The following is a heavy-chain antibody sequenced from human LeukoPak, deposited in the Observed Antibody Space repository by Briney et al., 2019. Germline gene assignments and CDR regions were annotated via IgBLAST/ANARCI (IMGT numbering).Heavy chain of an antibody. V-gene: IGHV3-53*01. J-gene: IGHJ4*02. CDR1: GFTVSSNY. Sequence: PGGSLRLSCADSGFTVSSNYMRWVRQAPGKGLEWVSVIYSGGSTYYADSVKGRFTISRDNSKNALYLQMNSLRVEDTAIYYCAKDVKYHYDSGGYFGFDYWGQGTLVTVSS. D-gene: IGHD3-22*01. CDR2: IYSGGST. CDR3: AKDVKYHYDSGGYFGFDY.